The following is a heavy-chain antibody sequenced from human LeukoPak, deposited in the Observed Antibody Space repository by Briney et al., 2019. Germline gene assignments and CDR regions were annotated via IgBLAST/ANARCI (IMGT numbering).Heavy chain of an antibody. CDR2: ISSSSATI. J-gene: IGHJ6*02. V-gene: IGHV3-48*01. CDR1: GFTFSSYT. D-gene: IGHD6-13*01. Sequence: PGGCLRLSCAASGFTFSSYTMNWVRQAPGKGLEWFSYISSSSATIYYADSVRGRFTVSRDNAKHSLYLQLNSLRAEDTALYYCARDLAAPRNYFYYYAMDVWGQGTTVAVSS. CDR3: ARDLAAPRNYFYYYAMDV.